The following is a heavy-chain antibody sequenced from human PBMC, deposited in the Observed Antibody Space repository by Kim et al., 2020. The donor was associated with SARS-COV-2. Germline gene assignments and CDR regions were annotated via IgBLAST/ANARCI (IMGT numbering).Heavy chain of an antibody. D-gene: IGHD6-13*01. CDR2: ISYDGSNT. CDR1: GFTFSSYG. V-gene: IGHV3-30*18. Sequence: GGSLRLSCAASGFTFSSYGMHWVRQAPGKGLEWVSVISYDGSNTYYADSVKGRFTISRDNSKNTLYLQMNSLRAEDTAVYYCAKSVAAAGTDYGMDVCGQETTVTVSS. CDR3: AKSVAAAGTDYGMDV. J-gene: IGHJ6*02.